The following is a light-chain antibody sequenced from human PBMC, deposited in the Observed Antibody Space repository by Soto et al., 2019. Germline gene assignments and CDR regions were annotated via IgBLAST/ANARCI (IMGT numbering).Light chain of an antibody. J-gene: IGKJ4*01. CDR2: DAS. V-gene: IGKV3D-20*02. CDR3: QPRSNWPLT. Sequence: DIVLTQSPATLYLSPGRRATLSCGASQSVSSSRLAWYQQKPALSPRLLIYDASNRAIGITDRFSGSGSGTDFTLTISSLEPEDFAVYYCQPRSNWPLTFGEGTQVDIK. CDR1: QSVSSSR.